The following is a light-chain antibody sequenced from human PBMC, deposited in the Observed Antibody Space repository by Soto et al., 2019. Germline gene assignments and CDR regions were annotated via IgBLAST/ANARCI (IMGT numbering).Light chain of an antibody. CDR2: ANT. V-gene: IGLV1-40*01. CDR1: SCNIGAGYD. CDR3: QSYDSSRSGVE. Sequence: QPVLTQPPSVSGAPGQRVTISCTGGSCNIGAGYDVQWYQQFPGTAPKLLIYANTNRPSGVPDRFSGSKSGTSASLAISGLPAEDEADYYCQSYDSSRSGVEFGGGTKVTVL. J-gene: IGLJ2*01.